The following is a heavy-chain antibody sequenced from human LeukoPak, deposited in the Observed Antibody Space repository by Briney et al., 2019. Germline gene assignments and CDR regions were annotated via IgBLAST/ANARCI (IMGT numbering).Heavy chain of an antibody. D-gene: IGHD4-11*01. CDR1: GFTFSSYW. Sequence: GGSLRLSCAASGFTFSSYWMSWVRQAPGKGLEWVANIKQDGSEKYYVDSVKGRFTISRDNAKNSLYLQMNSLRAEDTAVYYCARDPITVTTSYFDYWGQGTLVTVSS. V-gene: IGHV3-7*01. CDR2: IKQDGSEK. CDR3: ARDPITVTTSYFDY. J-gene: IGHJ4*02.